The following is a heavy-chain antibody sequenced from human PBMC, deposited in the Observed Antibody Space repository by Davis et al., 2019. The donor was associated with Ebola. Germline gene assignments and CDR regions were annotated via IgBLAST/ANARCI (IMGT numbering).Heavy chain of an antibody. CDR1: GDSITPYY. V-gene: IGHV4-59*01. CDR3: ATTKQWLAFDY. J-gene: IGHJ4*02. D-gene: IGHD6-19*01. Sequence: SETLSLTCTVSGDSITPYYWSWIRQPPGKGLEWIGYVHSTGSTNYSPSLKSRVTISVDTSKNQLSLKVNSVTAADTAVYYCATTKQWLAFDYWGLGTLVTVS. CDR2: VHSTGST.